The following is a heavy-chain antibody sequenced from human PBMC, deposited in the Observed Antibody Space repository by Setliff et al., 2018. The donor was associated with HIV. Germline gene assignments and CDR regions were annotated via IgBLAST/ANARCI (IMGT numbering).Heavy chain of an antibody. CDR1: GDTLTNYA. Sequence: SVKVSCKAYGDTLTNYALSWVGQAPGQGLEWMGGIIPLFGTEDYAQKFQGRVTMTTDTSTSTAYMELRSLRSDDTAVYYCARGKTWLRFLDYWGQGTLVTVSS. CDR3: ARGKTWLRFLDY. J-gene: IGHJ4*02. D-gene: IGHD5-12*01. CDR2: IIPLFGTE. V-gene: IGHV1-69*05.